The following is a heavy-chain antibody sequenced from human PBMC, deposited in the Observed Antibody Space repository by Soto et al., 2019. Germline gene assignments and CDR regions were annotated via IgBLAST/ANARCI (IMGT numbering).Heavy chain of an antibody. CDR3: ARPPGYISDWYYFDL. J-gene: IGHJ4*02. CDR2: ISPKSGGT. D-gene: IGHD3-9*01. CDR1: GYSFIDYY. V-gene: IGHV1-2*02. Sequence: SVKVSCKASGYSFIDYYIHWVRQAPGQGFEWMGRISPKSGGTNYAQKFEGRVTMTWDTSLNTAYMELSSLISDDTAVYYCARPPGYISDWYYFDLWGQGTLVTVSS.